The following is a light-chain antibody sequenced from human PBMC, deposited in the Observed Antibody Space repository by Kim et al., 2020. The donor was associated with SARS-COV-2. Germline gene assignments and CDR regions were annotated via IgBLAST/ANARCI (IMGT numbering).Light chain of an antibody. V-gene: IGLV2-14*01. CDR2: DVS. CDR1: SSDVGGYNY. CDR3: SSYTISSTFV. Sequence: QSALTQPASVSGSPGQSITISCTGTSSDVGGYNYVSWYQQHPGTAPKLMIYDVSKRPSGVSNRFSGSKSGNTASLTISVLQAEDEADYYCSSYTISSTFVFGTGTKVTVL. J-gene: IGLJ1*01.